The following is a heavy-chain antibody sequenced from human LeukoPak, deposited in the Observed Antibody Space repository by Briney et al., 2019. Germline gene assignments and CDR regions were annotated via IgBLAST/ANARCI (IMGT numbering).Heavy chain of an antibody. CDR3: ARDPNSYGQYYYSGMDV. CDR2: ISYDGSNK. D-gene: IGHD5-18*01. J-gene: IGHJ6*02. Sequence: GGSLRLSCAASGFTFSSYAVHWVRQAPGKGLEWVAVISYDGSNKYYADSVKGRFTISRDNSKNTLYLQMNSLRAEDTAVYYCARDPNSYGQYYYSGMDVWGQGTTVTVSS. V-gene: IGHV3-30-3*01. CDR1: GFTFSSYA.